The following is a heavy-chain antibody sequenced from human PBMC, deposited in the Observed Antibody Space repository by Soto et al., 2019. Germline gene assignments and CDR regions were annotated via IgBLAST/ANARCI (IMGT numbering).Heavy chain of an antibody. V-gene: IGHV3-23*01. D-gene: IGHD1-1*01. Sequence: GGSLRLSCAASGFTISSYDMSWVRQAPGKGLEWVSGLSDRGATTHYADSVKGRFTISRDTSKNTLYLQMNTLRAEDTAVYYCAKDKPGTTSFDYWGRGTLVTVSS. J-gene: IGHJ4*02. CDR3: AKDKPGTTSFDY. CDR2: LSDRGATT. CDR1: GFTISSYD.